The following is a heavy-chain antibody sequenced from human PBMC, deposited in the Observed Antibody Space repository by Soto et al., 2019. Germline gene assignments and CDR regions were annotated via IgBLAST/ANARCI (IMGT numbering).Heavy chain of an antibody. V-gene: IGHV1-2*04. CDR1: GYTFTGYY. D-gene: IGHD3-3*01. CDR3: AREGAYDFWSGSAMDV. J-gene: IGHJ6*04. Sequence: GASVKVSCKASGYTFTGYYMHWVRQAPGQGLEWMGWINPNSGGTNYAQKFQGWVTMTRDTSISTAYMELSRLRSDDTAVYYCAREGAYDFWSGSAMDVWGKGTTVTVSS. CDR2: INPNSGGT.